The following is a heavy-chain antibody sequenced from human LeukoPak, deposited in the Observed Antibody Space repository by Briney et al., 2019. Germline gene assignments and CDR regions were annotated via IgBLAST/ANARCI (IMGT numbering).Heavy chain of an antibody. J-gene: IGHJ4*02. Sequence: QSGRSLRLSCAASGFTFDDYAVHWVRQVPGKGLEWVSGISRNSGTIGYADSVKGRFTISRDNSKNTLYLQMNSLRAEDTAVYYCAKDFGDELEPYPDYWGQGTLVTVSS. D-gene: IGHD1-1*01. CDR2: ISRNSGTI. CDR1: GFTFDDYA. V-gene: IGHV3-9*01. CDR3: AKDFGDELEPYPDY.